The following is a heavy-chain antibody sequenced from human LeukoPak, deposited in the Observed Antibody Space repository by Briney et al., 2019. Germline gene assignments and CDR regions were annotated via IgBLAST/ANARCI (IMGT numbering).Heavy chain of an antibody. CDR1: GYTFTGYY. CDR2: INPNCGGT. CDR3: ARVRGRFGEYAFDI. Sequence: ASVKVSCKASGYTFTGYYMHWVRQAPGQGLEWMGWINPNCGGTNYAQKFQGWVTMTRDTSISTAYMELSRLRSDDTAVYYCARVRGRFGEYAFDIWGQGTMVTVSS. V-gene: IGHV1-2*04. D-gene: IGHD3-10*01. J-gene: IGHJ3*02.